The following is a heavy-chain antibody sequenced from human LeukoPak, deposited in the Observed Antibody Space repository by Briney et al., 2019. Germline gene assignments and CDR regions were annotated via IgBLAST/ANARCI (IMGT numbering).Heavy chain of an antibody. D-gene: IGHD3-22*01. Sequence: QSGGSLRLSCAASGFTFSSYGMHSVRQAPGKGLEWVAVIWYDGSNKYYADSVKGRFTISRDNSKNTLYLQMNSLRAEDTAVYYCARDRVNGLRSSGAGGYWGQGTLVTVSS. CDR3: ARDRVNGLRSSGAGGY. CDR2: IWYDGSNK. J-gene: IGHJ4*02. V-gene: IGHV3-33*01. CDR1: GFTFSSYG.